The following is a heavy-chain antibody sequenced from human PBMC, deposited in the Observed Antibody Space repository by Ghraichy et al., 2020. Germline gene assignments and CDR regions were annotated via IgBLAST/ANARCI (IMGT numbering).Heavy chain of an antibody. Sequence: AGSLRLSCEASGFTFRSYWMSWVRQAPGKGLEWVANIKQDGSGKYYVDSVKGRFTISRDNAKNSLYLQMNSLRAEDTAVYYCARLYCSSSTSCYATFGYLGPRNLVPVSS. CDR3: ARLYCSSSTSCYATFGY. V-gene: IGHV3-7*03. CDR2: IKQDGSGK. CDR1: GFTFRSYW. D-gene: IGHD2-2*01. J-gene: IGHJ4*02.